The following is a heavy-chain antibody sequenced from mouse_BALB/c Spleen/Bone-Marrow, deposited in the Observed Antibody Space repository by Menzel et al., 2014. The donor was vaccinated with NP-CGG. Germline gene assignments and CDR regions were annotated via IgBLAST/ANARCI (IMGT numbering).Heavy chain of an antibody. J-gene: IGHJ4*01. CDR1: GFTFSDYY. D-gene: IGHD4-1*01. CDR2: ITKCGGST. Sequence: EVKLVESGGGLVQPGGSLKLSCATSGFTFSDYYMYWVRQTPEKRLEWVAYITKCGGSTYYPDIVRGRFTISRDNAKNTLYLQMSRLKSEDTAMYYCARQLAYAMDYWGQGTSVTVSS. CDR3: ARQLAYAMDY. V-gene: IGHV5-12*02.